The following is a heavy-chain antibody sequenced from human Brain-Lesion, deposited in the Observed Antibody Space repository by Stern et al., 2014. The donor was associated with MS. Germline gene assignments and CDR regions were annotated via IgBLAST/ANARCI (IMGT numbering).Heavy chain of an antibody. Sequence: QMQLVQSGAEVKKPGASVKVSCKTSGYIFTGYYIHWVRQAPGQGLEWLAWIHPNTGGTKYAQTIHGRVTMSKATSISTAYVELSSLTSDDTAVYYCARDQRGITIFGVVTDYYYLGMDVWGQGTTVTVSS. CDR1: GYIFTGYY. D-gene: IGHD3-3*01. CDR2: IHPNTGGT. J-gene: IGHJ6*02. CDR3: ARDQRGITIFGVVTDYYYLGMDV. V-gene: IGHV1-2*02.